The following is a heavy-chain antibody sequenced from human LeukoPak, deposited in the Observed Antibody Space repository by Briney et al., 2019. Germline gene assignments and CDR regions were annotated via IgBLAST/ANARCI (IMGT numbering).Heavy chain of an antibody. Sequence: GGSLRLSCAASGFTFSSYAMSWVRQAPGKGLEWVSSISGSGNRTYYADSVKGRFTISRDNSKNTLYLQMNSLSAEDTAIYYCARVASTSPYFYGMDVWGQGTTVTVSS. CDR2: ISGSGNRT. CDR3: ARVASTSPYFYGMDV. V-gene: IGHV3-23*01. CDR1: GFTFSSYA. J-gene: IGHJ6*02.